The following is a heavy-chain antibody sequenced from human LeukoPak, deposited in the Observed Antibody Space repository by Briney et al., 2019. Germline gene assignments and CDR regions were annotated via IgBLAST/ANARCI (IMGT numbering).Heavy chain of an antibody. Sequence: SETLSLTCAVYGGYFSGYYWSWIRQSPGKGLEWIGCVYNSGTTVYNPSLTGRVTISVDTSKNQYSLNLRSVTAADAAVYYCARDAYWGQGILVTVSS. CDR3: ARDAY. V-gene: IGHV4-34*11. CDR2: VYNSGTT. J-gene: IGHJ4*02. CDR1: GGYFSGYY.